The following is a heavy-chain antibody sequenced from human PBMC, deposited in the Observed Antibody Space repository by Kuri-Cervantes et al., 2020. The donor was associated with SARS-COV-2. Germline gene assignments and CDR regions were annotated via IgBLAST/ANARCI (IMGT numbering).Heavy chain of an antibody. CDR2: ISPDGANT. CDR3: VRVVPLAGSRGHFDS. Sequence: GESLKISCAASGFTFSSYGMHWVRQAPGKGLEYVSAISPDGANTYYADSVKGRFTISRDNYRNTLSLQMNGLTAEDTGIYYCVRVVPLAGSRGHFDSWGQGTPVTVSS. V-gene: IGHV3-64D*09. CDR1: GFTFSSYG. D-gene: IGHD6-19*01. J-gene: IGHJ4*02.